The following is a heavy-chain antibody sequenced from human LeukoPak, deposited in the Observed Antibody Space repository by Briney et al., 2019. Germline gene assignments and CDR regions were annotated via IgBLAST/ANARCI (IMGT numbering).Heavy chain of an antibody. V-gene: IGHV4-4*02. Sequence: TSETLSLTCAVSGDSLSSNNWWSWVRQSPGKGLEWIGEIYYSVTTNYNPSFKSRVTVSMDRSKNQFSLKLTSMTAADTAVYYCASTNYYGSGSYGSWGQGTLVTVSS. J-gene: IGHJ4*02. CDR1: GDSLSSNNW. D-gene: IGHD3-10*01. CDR2: IYYSVTT. CDR3: ASTNYYGSGSYGS.